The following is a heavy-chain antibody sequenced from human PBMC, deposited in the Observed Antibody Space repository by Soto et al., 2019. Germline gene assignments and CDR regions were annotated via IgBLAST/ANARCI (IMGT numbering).Heavy chain of an antibody. CDR1: GFRFSDHS. V-gene: IGHV3-48*02. CDR2: ISSSSDNI. D-gene: IGHD2-21*02. Sequence: PGGSLRLSCGASGFRFSDHSMTWVRQSPGKGLQWIAYISSSSDNIYYAESVRGRFTVSRDNAKNALFLQMNSLRDDDTATYYCARLPKGSVVTAWAQGTRVTVSS. CDR3: ARLPKGSVVTA. J-gene: IGHJ4*02.